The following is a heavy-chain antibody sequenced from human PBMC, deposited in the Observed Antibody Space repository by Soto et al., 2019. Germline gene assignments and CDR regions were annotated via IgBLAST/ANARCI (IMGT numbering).Heavy chain of an antibody. Sequence: QVQLVQSGAEVKKPGSSVKVSCKASGGTFSSYTISWVRQAPGQGLEWMGRIIPILGIANYAQKFQGRVTITADKSTSTAYMELSSLRSEDTAVYYCARDGPYYGSGSYYNGGYWGQGTLVTVSS. J-gene: IGHJ4*02. CDR1: GGTFSSYT. V-gene: IGHV1-69*08. CDR3: ARDGPYYGSGSYYNGGY. D-gene: IGHD3-10*01. CDR2: IIPILGIA.